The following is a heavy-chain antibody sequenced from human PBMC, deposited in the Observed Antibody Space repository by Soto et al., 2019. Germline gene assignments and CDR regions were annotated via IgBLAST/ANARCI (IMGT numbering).Heavy chain of an antibody. CDR2: IYYSGST. D-gene: IGHD3-10*01. CDR3: ARLGMVRGVIDY. Sequence: QVQLQESGPGLVKPSETLSLTCTVSGGSISSYYWSWIRQPPGKGLEWIGYIYYSGSTNYNPSLKSRVTISVDTSKNQFSLKLSSVTAADTAVYYCARLGMVRGVIDYWGQGTLVTVSS. CDR1: GGSISSYY. V-gene: IGHV4-59*08. J-gene: IGHJ4*02.